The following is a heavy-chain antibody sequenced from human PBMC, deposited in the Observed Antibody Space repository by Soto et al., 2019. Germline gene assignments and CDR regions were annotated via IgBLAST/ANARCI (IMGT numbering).Heavy chain of an antibody. CDR3: AGPGYSSQDY. CDR1: GFTFNNYG. V-gene: IGHV3-33*01. D-gene: IGHD5-18*01. Sequence: GGSLRLSCAASGFTFNNYGMHWVRQAPGKGLEWVALIWYDGSNREYADSVKGRFTISRDNSKNTLYLQMNSLRAEDTAVYYCAGPGYSSQDYWGQGALVTVSS. J-gene: IGHJ4*02. CDR2: IWYDGSNR.